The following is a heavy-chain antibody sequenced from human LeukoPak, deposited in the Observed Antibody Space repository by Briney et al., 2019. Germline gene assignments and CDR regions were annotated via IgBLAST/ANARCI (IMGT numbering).Heavy chain of an antibody. V-gene: IGHV3-23*01. J-gene: IGHJ4*02. CDR1: GFTFKSYA. Sequence: GGALRLSCAASGFTFKSYAVNWVRQAPGKGLEWGSDISGSGGGTYHAASVKGRFTISSDNFKNTPYLLMNRLRAEDTAVYYCAKARGYTVVTPFDYWGQGTLVTVSS. CDR3: AKARGYTVVTPFDY. CDR2: ISGSGGGT. D-gene: IGHD4-23*01.